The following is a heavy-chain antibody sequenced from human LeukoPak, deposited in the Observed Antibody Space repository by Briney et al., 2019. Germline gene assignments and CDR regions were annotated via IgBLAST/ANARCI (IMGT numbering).Heavy chain of an antibody. CDR2: IYYSGST. V-gene: IGHV4-39*07. J-gene: IGHJ5*02. Sequence: SETLSLTCTVSGVSISSSSYYWGWIRQPPGKGLEWIGSIYYSGSTNYNPSLKSRVTISVDTSKNQFSLKLSSVTAADTAVYYCARGGNWNLKNWFDPWGQGTLVTVSS. D-gene: IGHD1-1*01. CDR1: GVSISSSSYY. CDR3: ARGGNWNLKNWFDP.